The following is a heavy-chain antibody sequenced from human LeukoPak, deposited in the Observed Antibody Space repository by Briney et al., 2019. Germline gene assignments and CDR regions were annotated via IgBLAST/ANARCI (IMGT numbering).Heavy chain of an antibody. D-gene: IGHD6-13*01. CDR1: GGSISSYY. V-gene: IGHV4-59*01. CDR2: IYYSGST. CDR3: ARESGSSSRD. Sequence: SETLSLTCTVSGGSISSYYWSWIRQPPGKGLEWIGYIYYSGSTNYNPSLKSRVTISVDTSKNQFSLKLSSVTAADTAVYYCARESGSSSRDWGQGTLVTVSS. J-gene: IGHJ4*02.